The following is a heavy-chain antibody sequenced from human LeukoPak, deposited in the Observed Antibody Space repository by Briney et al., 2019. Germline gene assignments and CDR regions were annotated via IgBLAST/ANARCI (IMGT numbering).Heavy chain of an antibody. D-gene: IGHD6-13*01. CDR3: AKSDSSSWAVYFQH. Sequence: PGGSLRLSCTVSGFTVSSDSMSWVRQAPGKGLEWVSAISGSGGSTYYADSVKGRFTISRDNSKNTLYLQMNSLRAEDTAVYYCAKSDSSSWAVYFQHWGQGTLVTVSS. J-gene: IGHJ1*01. V-gene: IGHV3-23*01. CDR2: ISGSGGST. CDR1: GFTVSSDS.